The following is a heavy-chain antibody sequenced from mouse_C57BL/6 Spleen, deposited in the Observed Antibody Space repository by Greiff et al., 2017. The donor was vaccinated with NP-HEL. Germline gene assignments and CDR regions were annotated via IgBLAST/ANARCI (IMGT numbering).Heavy chain of an antibody. CDR2: ISSGGSYT. D-gene: IGHD1-1*01. Sequence: EVMLVESGGDLVKPGGSLKLSCAASGFTFSSYGMSWVRQTPDKRLEWVATISSGGSYTYYPDSVKGRFTISRDNAKNTLYLQRSSLKSEDTAMYYCARQGYYGSSCFYWYFDVWGTGTTVTVSS. CDR3: ARQGYYGSSCFYWYFDV. CDR1: GFTFSSYG. V-gene: IGHV5-6*01. J-gene: IGHJ1*03.